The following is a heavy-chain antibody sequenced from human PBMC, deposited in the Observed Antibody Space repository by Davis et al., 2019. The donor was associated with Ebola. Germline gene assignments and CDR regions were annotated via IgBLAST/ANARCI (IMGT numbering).Heavy chain of an antibody. CDR3: AREFLVTGYKCADL. D-gene: IGHD3-9*01. CDR2: INSNNGET. V-gene: IGHV1-2*02. CDR1: GYTFTGYY. Sequence: ASVTVSCKASGYTFTGYYMHWVRQAPGQGLEWMGRINSNNGETNYAQKFQGRVTMTRDTSITTTYMGLSSLRTDDTAIYYCAREFLVTGYKCADLWGQGTLVTVSS. J-gene: IGHJ5*02.